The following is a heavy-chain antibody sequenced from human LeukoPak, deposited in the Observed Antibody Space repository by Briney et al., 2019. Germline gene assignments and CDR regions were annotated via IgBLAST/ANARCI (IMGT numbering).Heavy chain of an antibody. Sequence: GGSLRLSCAASGFTVSSNYMSWVLQAPGKGLEWVSLIYSGGSTYYVDSVRGRFTTSRDNSKNTLYLQMNSLRAEDTAVYYCASRDKGYYYGMDVWGQGTTVTVSS. CDR3: ASRDKGYYYGMDV. J-gene: IGHJ6*02. CDR1: GFTVSSNY. CDR2: IYSGGST. D-gene: IGHD5-24*01. V-gene: IGHV3-66*01.